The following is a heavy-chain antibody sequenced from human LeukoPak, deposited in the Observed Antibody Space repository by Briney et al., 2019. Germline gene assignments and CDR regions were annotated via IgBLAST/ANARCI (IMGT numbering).Heavy chain of an antibody. CDR2: INPNSGGT. J-gene: IGHJ4*02. V-gene: IGHV1-2*02. D-gene: IGHD3-22*01. Sequence: ASVKVSCKGSGYTFTGYYMHWVRQAPGQGLEWMGWINPNSGGTNYAQKFQGRVTMTRDTSISTAYMELSRLRSDDTAVYYCARGPVVVITTWPFDYWGQGTLVTVSS. CDR3: ARGPVVVITTWPFDY. CDR1: GYTFTGYY.